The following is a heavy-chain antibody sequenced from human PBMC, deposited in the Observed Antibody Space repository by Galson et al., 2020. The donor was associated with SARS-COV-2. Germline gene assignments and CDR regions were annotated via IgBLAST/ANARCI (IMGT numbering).Heavy chain of an antibody. J-gene: IGHJ6*02. CDR2: INGDGSSR. Sequence: GGSLRLSCAASGLTFSNYWMHWVRQAPGKGLVWFSRINGDGSSRTYADSVKGRFTISRDNAKNTLYLQMNSLRAEETAVYYCATQEFYYGRDGYAVSEYGMEVWGQGTTVTVSS. CDR1: GLTFSNYW. V-gene: IGHV3-74*01. CDR3: ATQEFYYGRDGYAVSEYGMEV. D-gene: IGHD5-18*01.